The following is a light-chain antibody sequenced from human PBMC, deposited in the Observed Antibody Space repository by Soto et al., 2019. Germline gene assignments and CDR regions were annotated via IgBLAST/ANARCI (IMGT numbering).Light chain of an antibody. CDR2: INS. CDR3: AAWDDSLNGYV. CDR1: TSNIGSNT. V-gene: IGLV1-44*01. Sequence: QSVLTQPPSASGTPGQRVTISCSGSTSNIGSNTVNWYQLLPGTAPKLLIYINSQRPSGVPDRFSGSKSGTSASLAISGLQSEDEADYCCAAWDDSLNGYVFGTGTKVTVL. J-gene: IGLJ1*01.